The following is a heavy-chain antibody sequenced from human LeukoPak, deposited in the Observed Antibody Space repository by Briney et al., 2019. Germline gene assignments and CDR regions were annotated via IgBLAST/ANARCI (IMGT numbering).Heavy chain of an antibody. D-gene: IGHD3-10*01. Sequence: QTGGSLRLSCAASGFTFSSYAMSWVRQAPGKGLEWVSASSGSCGSTYYADSVKGRFTISRYNSKNTLYLQMNGLRADDTAVYYCANSVTMVRGVIKRHYYYGMDVWGKGTTVTASS. CDR2: SSGSCGST. V-gene: IGHV3-23*01. J-gene: IGHJ6*04. CDR3: ANSVTMVRGVIKRHYYYGMDV. CDR1: GFTFSSYA.